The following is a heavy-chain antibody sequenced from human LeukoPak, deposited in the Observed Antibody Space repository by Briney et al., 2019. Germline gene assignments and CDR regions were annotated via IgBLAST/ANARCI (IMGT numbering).Heavy chain of an antibody. CDR3: ARGGYCSGGSCNWLSYGMDV. CDR2: IIPIVGIA. D-gene: IGHD2-15*01. V-gene: IGHV1-69*04. J-gene: IGHJ6*02. Sequence: SVKVSFKASGGTFTSYAINWVRQAPGQGLEWMGRIIPIVGIANYAQKFQGRVTITADKSTSTVYMELSSLRSEDTAVYYCARGGYCSGGSCNWLSYGMDVWGQGTTVTVSS. CDR1: GGTFTSYA.